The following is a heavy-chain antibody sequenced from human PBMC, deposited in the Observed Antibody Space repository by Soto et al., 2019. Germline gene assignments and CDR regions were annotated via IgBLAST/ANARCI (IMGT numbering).Heavy chain of an antibody. J-gene: IGHJ3*02. CDR3: VRPVRQDYFWSGDPFDM. V-gene: IGHV3-48*03. Sequence: PGGSLRLSCAASEFTFNNYEMHWVRQAPGKGLEWVSYISSSGNTIYYADSVKGRFTISSDNAKNSLYLQMNSLRAEDTAVYYCVRPVRQDYFWSGDPFDMWGQGTMVTVSS. CDR1: EFTFNNYE. CDR2: ISSSGNTI. D-gene: IGHD3-3*01.